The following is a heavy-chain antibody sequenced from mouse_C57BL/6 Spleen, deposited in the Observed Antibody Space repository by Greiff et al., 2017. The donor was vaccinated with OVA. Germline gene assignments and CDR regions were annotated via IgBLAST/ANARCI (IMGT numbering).Heavy chain of an antibody. Sequence: QVHVKQSGAELVKPGASVKLSCKASGYTFPSYWMQWVKQRPGQGLEWIGEIDPSDSYTNYNQKFKGKATLTVDTSSSTAYMQLSSLTSEDSAVYYCARSGDGYSAWFAYWGQGTLVTVSA. J-gene: IGHJ3*01. CDR2: IDPSDSYT. V-gene: IGHV1-50*01. D-gene: IGHD2-3*01. CDR1: GYTFPSYW. CDR3: ARSGDGYSAWFAY.